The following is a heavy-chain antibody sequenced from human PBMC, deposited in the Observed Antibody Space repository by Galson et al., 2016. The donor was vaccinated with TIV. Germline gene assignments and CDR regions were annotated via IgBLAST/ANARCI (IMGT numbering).Heavy chain of an antibody. CDR3: ARGGQLGYCSGGSWSYFDF. Sequence: SLRLSCAASGFTVSGNYMSWVRQAPGKGLEWVSLIYSGGNTYYADSVKGRFTISRDNSKNMLYLQMNNLRAEDTAVYYCARGGQLGYCSGGSWSYFDFWGQGTLVTVSS. CDR2: IYSGGNT. CDR1: GFTVSGNY. D-gene: IGHD2-15*01. V-gene: IGHV3-53*01. J-gene: IGHJ4*02.